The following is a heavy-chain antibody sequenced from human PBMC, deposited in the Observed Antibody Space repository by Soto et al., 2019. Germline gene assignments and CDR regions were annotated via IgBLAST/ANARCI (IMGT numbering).Heavy chain of an antibody. V-gene: IGHV5-10-1*01. Sequence: GESLKISCKGSGYSFTSCWISWVRQMPGKGLEWMGRIDPSDSYTNYSPSFQGHVTISADKSISTAYLQWSSLKASDTAMYCCARLQAAAGDNDLTFDYWGQGTLVTVSS. CDR2: IDPSDSYT. J-gene: IGHJ4*02. CDR1: GYSFTSCW. D-gene: IGHD6-13*01. CDR3: ARLQAAAGDNDLTFDY.